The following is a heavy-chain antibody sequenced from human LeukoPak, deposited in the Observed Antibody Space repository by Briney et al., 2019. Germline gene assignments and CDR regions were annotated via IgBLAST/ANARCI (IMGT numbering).Heavy chain of an antibody. CDR3: ARQGWQQLVGYFQY. CDR1: GGSISSSSYY. D-gene: IGHD6-13*01. J-gene: IGHJ1*01. Sequence: SETLSLTCAVSGGSISSSSYYWGWIRQPPGKGLEWIGSIYYSGSTYYNPSLKSRVTISVDTSKSQFSLKLSSVTAADTAVYYCARQGWQQLVGYFQYWGQGTLVTVSS. V-gene: IGHV4-39*01. CDR2: IYYSGST.